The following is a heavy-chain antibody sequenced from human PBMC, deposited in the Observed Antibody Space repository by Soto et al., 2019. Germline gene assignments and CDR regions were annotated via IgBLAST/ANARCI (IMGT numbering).Heavy chain of an antibody. V-gene: IGHV3-23*01. CDR3: AKDFYGIALPHDAFDI. D-gene: IGHD6-13*01. CDR2: ISGSGGST. J-gene: IGHJ3*02. Sequence: GGSLRLSCAASGFTFSSDAMSWVRQAPGKGLEWASAISGSGGSTYYADSVKGRFTISRDNSKNTLYLQMNSLRAEDTAVYYCAKDFYGIALPHDAFDIWGQGTIVTVSS. CDR1: GFTFSSDA.